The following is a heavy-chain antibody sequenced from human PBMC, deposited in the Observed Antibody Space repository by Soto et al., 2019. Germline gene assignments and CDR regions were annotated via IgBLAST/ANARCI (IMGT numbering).Heavy chain of an antibody. D-gene: IGHD2-8*01. CDR2: ISYDGSNK. Sequence: PGGSLRLSCAASGFTFSSYAMHWVRQAPGKGLEWVAVISYDGSNKYYADSVKGRFTISRDNSKNTLYLQMNSLRAEDTAVYYCARDESLMVYAITAGMDVWGQGTTVTVSS. J-gene: IGHJ6*02. CDR1: GFTFSSYA. V-gene: IGHV3-30-3*01. CDR3: ARDESLMVYAITAGMDV.